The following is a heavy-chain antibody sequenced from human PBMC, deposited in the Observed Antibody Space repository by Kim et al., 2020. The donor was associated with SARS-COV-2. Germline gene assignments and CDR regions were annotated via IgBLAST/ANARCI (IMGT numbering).Heavy chain of an antibody. CDR2: IYHSGST. V-gene: IGHV4-4*02. CDR3: ARGRLWFGELFEGYWYFDL. CDR1: GGSISSSNW. D-gene: IGHD3-10*01. Sequence: SETLSLTCAVSGGSISSSNWWSWVRQPPGKGLEWIGEIYHSGSTNYNPSLKSRVTISVDKSKNQFSLKLSSVTAADTAVYYCARGRLWFGELFEGYWYFDLWGRGTLVTVSS. J-gene: IGHJ2*01.